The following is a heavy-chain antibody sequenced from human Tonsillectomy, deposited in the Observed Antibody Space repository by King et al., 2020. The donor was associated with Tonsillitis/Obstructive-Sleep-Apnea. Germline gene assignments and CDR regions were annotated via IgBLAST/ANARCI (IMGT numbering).Heavy chain of an antibody. Sequence: QLVQSGGGLVQPGRSLRLSCAASGFTFDDYAMHWVRQAPGKGLEWISGVNWNSGTIGYADSVKGRFTISRDNAKNSLYLQMNSLRPEDTALYYCAKDMGDCDFQNYYYYMDAWGKGTTVTVSS. CDR3: AKDMGDCDFQNYYYYMDA. CDR1: GFTFDDYA. J-gene: IGHJ6*03. D-gene: IGHD1-26*01. V-gene: IGHV3-9*01. CDR2: VNWNSGTI.